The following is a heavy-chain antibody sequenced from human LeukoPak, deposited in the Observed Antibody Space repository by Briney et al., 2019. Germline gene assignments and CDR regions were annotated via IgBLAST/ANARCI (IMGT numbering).Heavy chain of an antibody. Sequence: SETLFLTCTVSGGSISSYYWSWIRQSPGKGLECIGYIHYTGSTYYNPSLKSRVTISVETSKNQFSLKLKSVTAADTAVYYCARGGYYGSGNDFRFDPWGQGTLVTVSS. J-gene: IGHJ5*02. V-gene: IGHV4-59*01. D-gene: IGHD3-10*01. CDR2: IHYTGST. CDR3: ARGGYYGSGNDFRFDP. CDR1: GGSISSYY.